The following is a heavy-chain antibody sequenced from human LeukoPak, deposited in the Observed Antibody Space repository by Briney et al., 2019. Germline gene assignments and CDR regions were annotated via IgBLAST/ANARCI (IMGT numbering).Heavy chain of an antibody. CDR3: ARKRVYDAFDI. V-gene: IGHV1-18*04. D-gene: IGHD6-13*01. CDR2: ISAYNGNT. J-gene: IGHJ3*02. CDR1: GYTFTGYY. Sequence: ASVKVSCKASGYTFTGYYMHWVRQAPGQGLEWMGWISAYNGNTNYAQKLQGRVTMTTDTSTSTAYMELRSLRSEDTAVYYCARKRVYDAFDIWGQGTMVTVSS.